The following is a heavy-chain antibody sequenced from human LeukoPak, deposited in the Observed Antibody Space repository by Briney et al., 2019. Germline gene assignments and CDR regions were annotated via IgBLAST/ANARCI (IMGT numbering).Heavy chain of an antibody. CDR3: ASGYCSSTSCYEDYYYGMDV. Sequence: ASVKVSCKASGGTFSSYAISWVRQAPGQGLEWMGGIIPIFGTANYAQKFQGRVTITADESTSTAYMELSSLRSEDTAVYYCASGYCSSTSCYEDYYYGMDVWGQGTTVTVSS. CDR2: IIPIFGTA. CDR1: GGTFSSYA. D-gene: IGHD2-2*03. V-gene: IGHV1-69*13. J-gene: IGHJ6*02.